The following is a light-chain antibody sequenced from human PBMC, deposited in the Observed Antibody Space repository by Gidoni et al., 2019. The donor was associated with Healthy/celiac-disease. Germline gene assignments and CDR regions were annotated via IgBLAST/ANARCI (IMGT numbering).Light chain of an antibody. V-gene: IGKV4-1*01. J-gene: IGKJ1*01. CDR1: QSVLYSSNNKNY. CDR3: QQYYSNSWT. CDR2: WAS. Sequence: DIVMTQSPDSLAMSLGERATINCKSSQSVLYSSNNKNYLAWYQQKPGQPPKLLIYWASTRQSGVPDRFTGTGSGTDFTLTISSLQAEDVAVYYCQQYYSNSWTFXQXTKVEVK.